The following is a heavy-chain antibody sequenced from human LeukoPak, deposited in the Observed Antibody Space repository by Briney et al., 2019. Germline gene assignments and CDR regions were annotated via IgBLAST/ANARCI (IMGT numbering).Heavy chain of an antibody. CDR3: AKRPPAVPGAYYFDY. J-gene: IGHJ4*02. Sequence: GGSLRLSCAASGFPFSNYWMSWVRQAPGKGLEWVANIKQDGGEKYYVDSVKGRFTTSRDNGKNSLYLQMNSLRAEDTAVYYCAKRPPAVPGAYYFDYWGQGTLVTVSS. D-gene: IGHD1-1*01. CDR1: GFPFSNYW. CDR2: IKQDGGEK. V-gene: IGHV3-7*03.